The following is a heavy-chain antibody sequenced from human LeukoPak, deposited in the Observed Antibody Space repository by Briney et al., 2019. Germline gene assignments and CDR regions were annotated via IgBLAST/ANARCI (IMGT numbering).Heavy chain of an antibody. CDR3: ARADYYDSSGYSDY. V-gene: IGHV3-30*03. CDR1: GFTFSSYG. D-gene: IGHD3-22*01. J-gene: IGHJ4*02. Sequence: SGGSLRLSCAASGFTFSSYGMHWVRQAPGKGLEWVAVISYDGSNKYYADSVKGRFTISRDNSKNTLYLQMNSLRAEDTAVYYCARADYYDSSGYSDYWGQGTLVTVS. CDR2: ISYDGSNK.